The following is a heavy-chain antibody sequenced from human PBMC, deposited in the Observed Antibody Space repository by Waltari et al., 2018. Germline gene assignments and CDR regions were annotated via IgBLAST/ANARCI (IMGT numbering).Heavy chain of an antibody. Sequence: QVQLQQWGAGLSKPSETLSLTCAVYGGTFSNNYWSWIGTPPGKGLEWIWEINPSGSTNYNPSLKSRVTISGDTSKNQFSLELSSVSAADTAVYYCARRGHSSYYYYYMDVWGKGTTVTVSS. J-gene: IGHJ6*03. V-gene: IGHV4-34*01. D-gene: IGHD5-18*01. CDR3: ARRGHSSYYYYYMDV. CDR1: GGTFSNNY. CDR2: INPSGST.